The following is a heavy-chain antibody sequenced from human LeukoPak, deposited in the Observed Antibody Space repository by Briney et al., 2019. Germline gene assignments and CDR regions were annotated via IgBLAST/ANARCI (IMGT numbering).Heavy chain of an antibody. Sequence: GGPLRNSSEARGVALNFRCRSSARQYKEKGLEWVANINQDGSEKSHVDSVKGRFTISRDNAKNSLYLQMNSLRAVDTAVYFCARSNYFDPWGHGTLVTVSS. CDR3: ARSNYFDP. CDR1: GVALNFRC. V-gene: IGHV3-7*03. J-gene: IGHJ5*02. D-gene: IGHD4/OR15-4a*01. CDR2: INQDGSEK.